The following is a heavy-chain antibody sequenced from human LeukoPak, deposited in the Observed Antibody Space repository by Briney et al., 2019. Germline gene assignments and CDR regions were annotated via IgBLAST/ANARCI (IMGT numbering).Heavy chain of an antibody. CDR1: GFTFSSYA. D-gene: IGHD1-26*01. Sequence: PGRSLRLSCAASGFTFSSYAMSWVRRAAGKGLEWGSLTGGSGGTTYYADSVKGRFTISRDNSKNTLYLQMNSLRDEDTAVYYCARRLGGANSFDYWGQGTLVTVSS. CDR3: ARRLGGANSFDY. CDR2: TGGSGGTT. V-gene: IGHV3-23*01. J-gene: IGHJ4*02.